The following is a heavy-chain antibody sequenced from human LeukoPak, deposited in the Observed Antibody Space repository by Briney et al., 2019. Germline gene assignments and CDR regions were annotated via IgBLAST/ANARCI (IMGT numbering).Heavy chain of an antibody. Sequence: ASVKVSCKASGYTFTDYYMHWVQQAPGKGLEWMGRVDPEDGGTIYAEKFQGRVTITADTSTDTAYMELSSLRSEDTAVYYCARDLAGHYYGSGSSFDYWGQGTLVTVS. V-gene: IGHV1-69-2*01. CDR3: ARDLAGHYYGSGSSFDY. CDR2: VDPEDGGT. CDR1: GYTFTDYY. D-gene: IGHD3-10*01. J-gene: IGHJ4*02.